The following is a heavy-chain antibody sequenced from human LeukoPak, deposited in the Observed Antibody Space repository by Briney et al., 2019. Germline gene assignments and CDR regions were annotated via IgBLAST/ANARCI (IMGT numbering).Heavy chain of an antibody. Sequence: SAKVSCKASGGTFSSYAISWVRQAPGQGLEWMGGIIPIFGTANYAHKFQGRVTITADESTSTAYMELSSLRSEDTAVYYCARDRVRGSSWYYFDYWGQGTLVTVSS. CDR2: IIPIFGTA. J-gene: IGHJ4*02. V-gene: IGHV1-69*13. D-gene: IGHD6-13*01. CDR1: GGTFSSYA. CDR3: ARDRVRGSSWYYFDY.